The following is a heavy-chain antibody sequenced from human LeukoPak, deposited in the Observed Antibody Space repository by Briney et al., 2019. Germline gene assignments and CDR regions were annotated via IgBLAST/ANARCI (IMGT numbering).Heavy chain of an antibody. CDR1: GGTFSSYA. CDR2: IIPIFGTA. J-gene: IGHJ6*03. V-gene: IGHV1-69*05. CDR3: ARGAPSSSLYYYYMDV. Sequence: SVKVSCKASGGTFSSYAISWVRQAPGQGLEWMGGIIPIFGTANYAQKFQGRVTITTDESTSTAYMELSSLRSEDTAVYYCARGAPSSSLYYYYMDVWGKGTTVTVSS. D-gene: IGHD6-6*01.